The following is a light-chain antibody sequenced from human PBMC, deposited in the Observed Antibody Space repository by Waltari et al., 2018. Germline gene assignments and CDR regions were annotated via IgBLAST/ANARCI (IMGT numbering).Light chain of an antibody. Sequence: DIQMTQSSSTLSATVGARFTHTCRASQRISKWLAWYQQKPGKAPKLLIYKASTLESGVPSRFSGSGSGTEFTLTISSLQPDDFATYYCQQYNSYSLLTFGGGTKVEIK. CDR1: QRISKW. J-gene: IGKJ4*01. CDR2: KAS. CDR3: QQYNSYSLLT. V-gene: IGKV1-5*03.